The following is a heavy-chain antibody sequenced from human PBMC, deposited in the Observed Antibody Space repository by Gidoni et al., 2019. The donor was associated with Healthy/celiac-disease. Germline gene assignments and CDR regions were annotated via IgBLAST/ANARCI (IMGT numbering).Heavy chain of an antibody. V-gene: IGHV3-30*18. CDR2: ISYDGSNK. CDR3: AKDPHVDTAMVSYYFDY. J-gene: IGHJ4*02. CDR1: GFTFSSYG. D-gene: IGHD5-18*01. Sequence: QVQLVESGGGVVQPGRSLRLSCAASGFTFSSYGMHWVRQAPGKGLEWVAVISYDGSNKYYADSVKGRFTISRDNSKNTLYLQMNSLRAEDTAVYYCAKDPHVDTAMVSYYFDYWGQGTLVTVSS.